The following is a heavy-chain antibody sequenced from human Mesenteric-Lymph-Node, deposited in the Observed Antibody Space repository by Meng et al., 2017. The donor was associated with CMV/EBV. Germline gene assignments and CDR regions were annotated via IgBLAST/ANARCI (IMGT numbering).Heavy chain of an antibody. CDR3: ARGSGSYSLIDY. CDR1: GFTFSSSA. D-gene: IGHD1-26*01. Sequence: GESLKISCAASGFTFSSSAMHWVRQAPGKGLEWVTVISYDESSKYYADSVKGRFTISRDNSKNTLYLQMNSLRAEDTAVYYCARGSGSYSLIDYWGQGTLVTVSS. CDR2: ISYDESSK. J-gene: IGHJ4*02. V-gene: IGHV3-30-3*01.